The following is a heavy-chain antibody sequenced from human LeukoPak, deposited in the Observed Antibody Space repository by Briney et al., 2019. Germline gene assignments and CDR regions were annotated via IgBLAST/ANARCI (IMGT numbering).Heavy chain of an antibody. CDR2: MNPNSGNT. CDR3: ARMRYCSGGSCYRGRYYYDSSGYLHYFDY. CDR1: GYTFTSYD. V-gene: IGHV1-8*01. Sequence: GASVKVSCKASGYTFTSYDINWVRQATGQGLEWMGWMNPNSGNTGYAQKFQGRVTMTRNTSISTAYMELSSLRSEDTAVYYCARMRYCSGGSCYRGRYYYDSSGYLHYFDYWGQGTLVTVSS. J-gene: IGHJ4*02. D-gene: IGHD2-15*01.